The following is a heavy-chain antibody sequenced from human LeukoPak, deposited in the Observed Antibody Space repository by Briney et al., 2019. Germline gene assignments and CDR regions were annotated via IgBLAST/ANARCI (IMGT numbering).Heavy chain of an antibody. CDR2: IYYSGGT. D-gene: IGHD6-13*01. J-gene: IGHJ4*02. CDR1: GVSISSSNW. Sequence: PSETLSLTCAVSGVSISSSNWWSWVRQPPGKGLEWIGFIYYSGGTNYNPSLKSRVTISVDTSKNQFSLKLSSVTAADTAVYYCASPGIVGAGTDRGFDYWGQGTLVTVSS. CDR3: ASPGIVGAGTDRGFDY. V-gene: IGHV4-4*02.